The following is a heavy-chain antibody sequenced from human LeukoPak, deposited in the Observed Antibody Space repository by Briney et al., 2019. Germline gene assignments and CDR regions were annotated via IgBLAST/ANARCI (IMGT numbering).Heavy chain of an antibody. D-gene: IGHD5-18*01. Sequence: ASVKVSCRASGGTSSNYAISWVRQAPGQGLEWMGGIIPIFGTANYAQKFQGRVTITTDESTSTAYMELSSLRSEDTAVYYCARGTTAMVLHYFDYWGQGTLVTVSS. J-gene: IGHJ4*02. V-gene: IGHV1-69*05. CDR2: IIPIFGTA. CDR1: GGTSSNYA. CDR3: ARGTTAMVLHYFDY.